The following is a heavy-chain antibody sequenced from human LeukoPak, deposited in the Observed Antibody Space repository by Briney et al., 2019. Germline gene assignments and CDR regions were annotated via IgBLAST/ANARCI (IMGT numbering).Heavy chain of an antibody. V-gene: IGHV3-48*03. J-gene: IGHJ4*02. Sequence: PGGSLILTCTTSQFTFRNYEVNWVRQAPGKGLEWISFTGSSTIRYADSVTGRFTISRDNAKNSLYLQMNSLRVEDTAVYYCASSKWFYFDSWGQGTLVTVSS. CDR2: TGSSTI. D-gene: IGHD3-22*01. CDR3: ASSKWFYFDS. CDR1: QFTFRNYE.